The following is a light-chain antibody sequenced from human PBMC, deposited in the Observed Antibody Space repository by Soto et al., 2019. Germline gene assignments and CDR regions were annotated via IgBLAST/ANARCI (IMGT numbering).Light chain of an antibody. CDR1: QSVSSN. J-gene: IGKJ1*01. V-gene: IGKV3-15*01. CDR3: QQYNNWPPWT. Sequence: EIVMTQSPAPLSLSPGERAPLSSRASQSVSSNLAWYQQNPGQAPRLLIYGPSTMATGIPARFSGSGSGTEFTLTISSLQSEDFSVDYCQQYNNWPPWTFGQGTKVEIK. CDR2: GPS.